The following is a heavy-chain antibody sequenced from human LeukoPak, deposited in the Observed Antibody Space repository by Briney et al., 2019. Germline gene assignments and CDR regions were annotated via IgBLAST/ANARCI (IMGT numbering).Heavy chain of an antibody. D-gene: IGHD6-13*01. V-gene: IGHV4-38-2*02. Sequence: SETLSLTCTVSGYSISSGYYWGWIRQPPGKGLEWIGSIYHSGSTYYNPSLKSRVTISVDTSKNQFSLKLSSVTAADTAVYYCARRRSTSGIAAAGRYYMDVWGKGTTVTISS. CDR3: ARRRSTSGIAAAGRYYMDV. CDR1: GYSISSGYY. CDR2: IYHSGST. J-gene: IGHJ6*03.